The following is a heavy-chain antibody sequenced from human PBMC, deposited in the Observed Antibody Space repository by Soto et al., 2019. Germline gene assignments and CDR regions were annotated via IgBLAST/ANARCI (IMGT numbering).Heavy chain of an antibody. Sequence: DVQLVESGGGLIQPGESLRLSCAASGFSVSDSYMSWVRQAPGKGLEWISIVYAGGETYYADPLKGRFTISRDSSNNILYLQMNNLRAEDTAVHYCARDSISYGPGVNDYWGQGTLVTVSS. CDR1: GFSVSDSY. J-gene: IGHJ4*02. D-gene: IGHD5-18*01. CDR3: ARDSISYGPGVNDY. CDR2: VYAGGET. V-gene: IGHV3-53*01.